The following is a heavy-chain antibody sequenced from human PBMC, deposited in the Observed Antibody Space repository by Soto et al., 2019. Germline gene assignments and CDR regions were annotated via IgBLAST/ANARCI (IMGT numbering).Heavy chain of an antibody. CDR1: GFTFSIYA. CDR3: AREVSCSGGSCYRGNFDY. D-gene: IGHD2-15*01. CDR2: VWYDGSNK. J-gene: IGHJ4*01. Sequence: PGGSLRLSCAASGFTFSIYAMHWVRQAPGKGLEWVAAVWYDGSNKYYPDSVKGRFTISRDNSKNTLYPQVNSLRAEDTALYFCAREVSCSGGSCYRGNFDYWGPGTLVTVSS. V-gene: IGHV3-33*01.